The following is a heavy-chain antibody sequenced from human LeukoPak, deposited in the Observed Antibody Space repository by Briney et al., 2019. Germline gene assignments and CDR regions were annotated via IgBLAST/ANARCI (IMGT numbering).Heavy chain of an antibody. J-gene: IGHJ3*02. V-gene: IGHV1-69*02. CDR3: APRFRNSGYDPFDI. CDR1: GGTFSSYT. CDR2: IIPILGIA. D-gene: IGHD5-12*01. Sequence: SVKVSCKASGGTFSSYTISWVRQAPGQRLEWMGRIIPILGIANYAQKFQGRVTITADKSTSTAYMELSSLRSEDTAVYYCAPRFRNSGYDPFDIWGQGTMVTVSS.